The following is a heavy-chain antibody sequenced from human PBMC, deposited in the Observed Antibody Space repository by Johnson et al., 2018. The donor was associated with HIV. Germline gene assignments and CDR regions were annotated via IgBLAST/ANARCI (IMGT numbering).Heavy chain of an antibody. CDR2: ISFDGHNE. V-gene: IGHV3-30*04. J-gene: IGHJ3*02. D-gene: IGHD6-19*01. CDR3: AAGIAVAGLRGNAFDI. CDR1: RFTFSSYA. Sequence: QVQLVESGGGVVQPGRSLRLSCAASRFTFSSYAIHWVRQAPGKGLEWVAVISFDGHNEYYAESVKGRFTISRDNAKNSLYLQMNSLRAEDTAVYYCAAGIAVAGLRGNAFDIWGQGTMVTVSS.